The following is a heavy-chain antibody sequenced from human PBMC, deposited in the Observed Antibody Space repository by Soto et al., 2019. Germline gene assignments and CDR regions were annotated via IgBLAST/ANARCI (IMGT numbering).Heavy chain of an antibody. J-gene: IGHJ4*02. CDR1: GFPFSSFA. V-gene: IGHV3-23*01. Sequence: EVQLSESGGGLVQPGGSLRLSCAASGFPFSSFAMSWVRQAPGKGLEWVSAISGSGGSTYYADSVKGRFTISRDNSKNALDLQMNGLRAEDTAVYYCAKGTGAFWSGYPLYFDYWGQGTLVTLSS. CDR2: ISGSGGST. D-gene: IGHD3-3*01. CDR3: AKGTGAFWSGYPLYFDY.